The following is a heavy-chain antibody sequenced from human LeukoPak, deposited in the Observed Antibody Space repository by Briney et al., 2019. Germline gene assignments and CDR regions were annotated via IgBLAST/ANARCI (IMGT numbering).Heavy chain of an antibody. CDR2: INPNSGGT. V-gene: IGHV1-2*02. D-gene: IGHD6-19*01. Sequence: RASVKVSCKASGYTFTGYYMHWLRQAPGQGLEWMGWINPNSGGTNYAQKFQGRVTMTRNTSISTAYMELSSLRSEDTAVYYCARVQYSSGWYLGYYYYGMDVWRQGTTVTVSS. CDR1: GYTFTGYY. J-gene: IGHJ6*02. CDR3: ARVQYSSGWYLGYYYYGMDV.